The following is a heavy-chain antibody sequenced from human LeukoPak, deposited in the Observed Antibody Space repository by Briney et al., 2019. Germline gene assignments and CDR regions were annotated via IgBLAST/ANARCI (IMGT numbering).Heavy chain of an antibody. J-gene: IGHJ4*02. CDR2: IKQDGSEK. CDR3: ARDGYSYGNDY. D-gene: IGHD5-18*01. V-gene: IGHV3-7*01. CDR1: GFTFSSYW. Sequence: GGSLRLSCAASGFTFSSYWMSCVRQAPGKGLEWVANIKQDGSEKYYVDSVKGRFTISRDNAKNSLYLQMNSLRAENTAVYYCARDGYSYGNDYWGQGTLVTVSS.